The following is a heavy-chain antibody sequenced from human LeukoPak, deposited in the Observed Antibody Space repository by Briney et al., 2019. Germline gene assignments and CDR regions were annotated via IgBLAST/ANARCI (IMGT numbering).Heavy chain of an antibody. CDR3: ARDNFGYGSGSFDY. Sequence: GRSLRLSCAASGFTFSSYSMNWVRQAPGKGLEWVSYISISSSTIYYADSVKGRFIISRDNARDSLYLQMNSLRAEDTAVYYCARDNFGYGSGSFDYWGQGTLVTVSS. J-gene: IGHJ4*02. CDR1: GFTFSSYS. D-gene: IGHD3-10*01. V-gene: IGHV3-48*01. CDR2: ISISSSTI.